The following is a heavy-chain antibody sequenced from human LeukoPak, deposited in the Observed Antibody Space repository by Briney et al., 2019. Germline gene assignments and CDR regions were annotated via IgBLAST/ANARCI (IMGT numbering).Heavy chain of an antibody. CDR2: IYTSGST. CDR3: ARVVGSGWKFDY. CDR1: GGSISSGSYY. J-gene: IGHJ4*02. D-gene: IGHD6-19*01. Sequence: SETLSLTCTVSGGSISSGSYYWRWIRQPAGKGLEWIGRIYTSGSTNYNPCLKSRVTISVDTSKNQFSLKLISVTAADTAVYYCARVVGSGWKFDYWGQGTLVTVSS. V-gene: IGHV4-61*02.